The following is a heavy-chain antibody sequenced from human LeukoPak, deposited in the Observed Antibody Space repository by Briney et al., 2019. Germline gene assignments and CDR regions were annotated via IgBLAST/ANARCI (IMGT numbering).Heavy chain of an antibody. Sequence: ASVKVSCKASGYTFTSYYMHWVRQAPGQGLEWMGNINPSGGSTSYAQKFQGRVTMTRDTSTSTVYMELSSLRSEDTAVYYCARFLYGSGSYGAFDIWGQGTMVTVSS. CDR1: GYTFTSYY. J-gene: IGHJ3*02. D-gene: IGHD3-10*01. CDR2: INPSGGST. CDR3: ARFLYGSGSYGAFDI. V-gene: IGHV1-46*01.